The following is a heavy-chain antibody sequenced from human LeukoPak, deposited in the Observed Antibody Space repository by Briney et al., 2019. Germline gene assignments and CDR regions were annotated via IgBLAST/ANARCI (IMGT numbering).Heavy chain of an antibody. CDR3: ARGIFMYQLPRGWFDP. D-gene: IGHD2-2*01. CDR1: GYTFTSYD. J-gene: IGHJ5*02. Sequence: GASVKVSCKASGYTFTSYDINWVRQATGQGLEWMGWMNPNSGNTGYAQKFQGRVTITRNTSISTAYMELSSLRSEDTAVYYCARGIFMYQLPRGWFDPWGQGTLVTVSS. V-gene: IGHV1-8*03. CDR2: MNPNSGNT.